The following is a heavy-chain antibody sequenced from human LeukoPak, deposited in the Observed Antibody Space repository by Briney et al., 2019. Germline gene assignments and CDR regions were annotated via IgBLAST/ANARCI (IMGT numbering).Heavy chain of an antibody. CDR3: ARYYCSGGSCYSADYNWFDP. CDR1: GYRFTDYW. V-gene: IGHV5-51*01. CDR2: IYPGNSET. J-gene: IGHJ5*02. D-gene: IGHD2-15*01. Sequence: GESLKISCKGSGYRFTDYWIGWVRQKPGRGLEWMGIIYPGNSETRYSPSFQGQVTISVDKSISTAYLQWSSLKASDTAMYYCARYYCSGGSCYSADYNWFDPWGQGTLVTVSS.